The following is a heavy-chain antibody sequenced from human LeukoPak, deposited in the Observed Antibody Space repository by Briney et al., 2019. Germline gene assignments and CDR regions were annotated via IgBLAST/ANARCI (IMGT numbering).Heavy chain of an antibody. CDR2: INHSGST. D-gene: IGHD3-22*01. V-gene: IGHV4-34*01. J-gene: IGHJ4*02. CDR1: GGSFSGYY. CDR3: ARGRYDSSGYFFDY. Sequence: SETLSLTCAVYGGSFSGYYWSWIRQPPGKGLEWIGEINHSGSTNYNPSLKSRVTISVDTSKNQFSLKLSSVTAADTAVYYCARGRYDSSGYFFDYWGQGTLVTVSS.